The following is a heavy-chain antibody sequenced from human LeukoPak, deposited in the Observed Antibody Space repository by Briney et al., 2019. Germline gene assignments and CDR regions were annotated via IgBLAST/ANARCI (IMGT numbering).Heavy chain of an antibody. CDR3: ARADPYYDTLPGGWFDP. CDR1: GGSINNCY. J-gene: IGHJ5*02. D-gene: IGHD3-9*01. V-gene: IGHV4-59*08. Sequence: SETVSLTCTVSGGSINNCYWNWIRQPPGKGLEWIGYIYYTGNTNYNPSLKSRVTISVDTSKNQFSLKLSSVTAADTAVYYCARADPYYDTLPGGWFDPWGQGTLVTVSS. CDR2: IYYTGNT.